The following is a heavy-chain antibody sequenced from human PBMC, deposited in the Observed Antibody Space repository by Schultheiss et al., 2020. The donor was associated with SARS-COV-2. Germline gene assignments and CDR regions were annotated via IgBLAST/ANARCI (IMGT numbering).Heavy chain of an antibody. V-gene: IGHV3-30*01. CDR1: GFTFSSYP. J-gene: IGHJ3*02. Sequence: GESLKISCAASGFTFSSYPMHWVRQAPGKGLEWVAVISHDGSNKYSADSVKGRFTISRDNSKNTLYLQMNSLRAEDTAVYYCAREVHFAFNIWGQGTMVTVSS. CDR3: AREVHFAFNI. CDR2: ISHDGSNK.